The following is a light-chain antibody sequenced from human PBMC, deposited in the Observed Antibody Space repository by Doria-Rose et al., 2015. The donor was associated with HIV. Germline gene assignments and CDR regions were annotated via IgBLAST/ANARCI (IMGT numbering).Light chain of an antibody. CDR2: NGS. CDR3: HQYGTSWT. J-gene: IGKJ1*01. V-gene: IGKV3-20*01. Sequence: TQSPGTLSLSPGERATLSCRASQSFSSTYLAWYQQKPGQAPSLLIYNGSTRATGVPDRFSASGSGTDFTLTINRLEPEDFALYYCHQYGTSWTFGQGTKVEI. CDR1: QSFSSTY.